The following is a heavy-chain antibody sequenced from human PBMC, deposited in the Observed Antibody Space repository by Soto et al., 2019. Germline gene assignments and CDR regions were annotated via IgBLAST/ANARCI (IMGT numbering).Heavy chain of an antibody. CDR2: LNSDGSSG. CDR3: ARGLKNYYGMDV. CDR1: GFTFSGYW. D-gene: IGHD3-16*01. V-gene: IGHV3-74*01. J-gene: IGHJ6*02. Sequence: GGSLRLSCAASGFTFSGYWMHWVRQAPGKGLVWVSRLNSDGSSGYYGDSMKGRFTISRDNAKNTLYLQMNSLRDEDTAVYYCARGLKNYYGMDVWGQGTTVTVSS.